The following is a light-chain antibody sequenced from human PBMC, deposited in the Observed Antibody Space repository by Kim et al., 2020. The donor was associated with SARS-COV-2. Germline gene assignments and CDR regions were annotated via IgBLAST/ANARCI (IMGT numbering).Light chain of an antibody. CDR1: QGIRDD. V-gene: IGKV1-6*01. CDR2: AAS. CDR3: LQDFSYPWP. Sequence: AIQLTQSPSSLSASVGDRITITCRASQGIRDDLGWYQQKPGQAPKLLIYAASSLESGVPSRFSGSGFGPDFTLPISSLQPEARGPYYCLQDFSYPWPFGQGPKVDIK. J-gene: IGKJ1*01.